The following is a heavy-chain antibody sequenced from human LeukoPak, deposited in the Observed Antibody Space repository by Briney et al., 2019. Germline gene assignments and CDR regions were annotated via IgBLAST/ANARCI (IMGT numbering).Heavy chain of an antibody. CDR2: IYPGDSDT. Sequence: GESLKISCKGSGYSFSSSWIGWVRQMPGKGLEWMGIIYPGDSDTRYSPSFQGQVTISADKSISTAYLQWSSLKASDTAMYYCARVGEAYYDFRAYNWFDPWGQGTQVTVSS. CDR3: ARVGEAYYDFRAYNWFDP. V-gene: IGHV5-51*01. J-gene: IGHJ5*02. D-gene: IGHD3/OR15-3a*01. CDR1: GYSFSSSW.